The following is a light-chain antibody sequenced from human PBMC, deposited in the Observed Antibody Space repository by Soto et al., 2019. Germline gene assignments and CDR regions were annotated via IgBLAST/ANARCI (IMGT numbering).Light chain of an antibody. Sequence: DIQMTQSPSPLSASVGDRVTITCQASQDISNYLNWYQQKPGKAPKLLIYDASNLETGVPSRFSGSGSGTDFTFTISTLQPEDIATYYCQQYDNLPFTFGLGTKVDIK. CDR2: DAS. CDR3: QQYDNLPFT. CDR1: QDISNY. J-gene: IGKJ3*01. V-gene: IGKV1-33*01.